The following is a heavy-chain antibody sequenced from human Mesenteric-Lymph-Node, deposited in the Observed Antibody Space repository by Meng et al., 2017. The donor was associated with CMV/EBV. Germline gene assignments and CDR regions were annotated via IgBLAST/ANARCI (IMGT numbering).Heavy chain of an antibody. Sequence: GESLKISCGASGFTFSSSTMNWVRQAPGKGLEWVSSISGGNVYIYYAESVKGRFTISRDNAKNSLYLQMNSLRVEDTAIYYCARGLGSGQRFVDHWGQGTLVTVSS. J-gene: IGHJ4*02. CDR3: ARGLGSGQRFVDH. V-gene: IGHV3-21*01. CDR1: GFTFSSST. D-gene: IGHD3-10*01. CDR2: ISGGNVYI.